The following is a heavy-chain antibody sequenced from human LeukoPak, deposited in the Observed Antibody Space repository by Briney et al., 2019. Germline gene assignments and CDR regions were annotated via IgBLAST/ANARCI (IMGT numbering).Heavy chain of an antibody. CDR1: GFIFSSYW. J-gene: IGHJ4*02. CDR3: ARDQPPFY. Sequence: GGSLKLSCAASGFIFSSYWMTWVRQAPGKGLEWLATIKHDGSEDYYLDSVKGRFTISREHAKTSMWLQMNSLRAEDTAVYYCARDQPPFYWGQGSLVTVSS. V-gene: IGHV3-7*01. CDR2: IKHDGSED.